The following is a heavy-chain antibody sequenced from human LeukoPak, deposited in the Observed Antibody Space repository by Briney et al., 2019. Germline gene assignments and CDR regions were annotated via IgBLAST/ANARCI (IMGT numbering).Heavy chain of an antibody. D-gene: IGHD3-22*01. CDR3: AKASGYYDRSGYYQS. J-gene: IGHJ4*02. V-gene: IGHV3-9*01. CDR2: ISWNSGSI. CDR1: GFTFDDYA. Sequence: GGSLRLSCAASGFTFDDYAMHWVRQAPGKGLEWVSGISWNSGSIGYADSVKGRFTISRDNAKNSLYLQMNSLRAEDTALYYCAKASGYYDRSGYYQSWGQGTLVTVSS.